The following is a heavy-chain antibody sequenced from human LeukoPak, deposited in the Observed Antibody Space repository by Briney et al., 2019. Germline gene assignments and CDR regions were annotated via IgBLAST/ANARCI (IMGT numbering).Heavy chain of an antibody. J-gene: IGHJ6*02. CDR3: AKAIVVVPAVGMGV. V-gene: IGHV3-30*18. Sequence: PGRSLRLSCAASGFTFSSYGMHWVRQAPGKGLEWVAVISYDGSNKYYADSVKGRFTISRDNSKNTLYLQMNSLRAEDTAVYYCAKAIVVVPAVGMGVWGQGTTVTVSS. CDR1: GFTFSSYG. D-gene: IGHD2-2*01. CDR2: ISYDGSNK.